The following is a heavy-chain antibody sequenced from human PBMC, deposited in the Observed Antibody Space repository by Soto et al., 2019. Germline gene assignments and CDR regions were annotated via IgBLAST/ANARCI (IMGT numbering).Heavy chain of an antibody. J-gene: IGHJ6*02. D-gene: IGHD3-16*01. V-gene: IGHV3-33*01. CDR3: ARGGRKVSDYGMDV. Sequence: GGSLRLSCAASGFTFSSYGMHWVRQAPGKGLEWVAVIWYDGSNKYYADPVKGRFTISRDNSKNTLYLQMNSLRAEDTAVYYCARGGRKVSDYGMDVWGQGTTVTSP. CDR1: GFTFSSYG. CDR2: IWYDGSNK.